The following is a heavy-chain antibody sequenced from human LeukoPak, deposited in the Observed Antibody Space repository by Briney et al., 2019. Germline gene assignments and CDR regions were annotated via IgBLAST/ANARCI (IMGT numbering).Heavy chain of an antibody. J-gene: IGHJ2*01. CDR3: ARAHGAYFDL. CDR2: IHYRGTT. Sequence: SETLSLTCTVSGASITSGGYYWSWIRQHPGKGLEWIGYIHYRGTTYYSPSLKSRVTISIDTSNSQFSLRLSSVTAADTAVYFCARAHGAYFDLWGRGTLVTVSS. D-gene: IGHD3-10*01. CDR1: GASITSGGYY. V-gene: IGHV4-31*03.